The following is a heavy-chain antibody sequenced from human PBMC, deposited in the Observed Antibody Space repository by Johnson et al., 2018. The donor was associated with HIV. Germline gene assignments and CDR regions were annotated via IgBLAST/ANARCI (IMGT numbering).Heavy chain of an antibody. CDR3: ARDKGSWFDDAFDI. CDR1: GFTFSSYG. Sequence: QEQLVESGGGVVQPGRSLRLSCAASGFTFSSYGMHWVRQAPGKGLEWVAVIWYDGSNKYYADSVKGRFSISRDNSKNTLYLQMNSLKVEDTAVYYCARDKGSWFDDAFDIWGQGTMVTVSS. V-gene: IGHV3-30*19. CDR2: IWYDGSNK. J-gene: IGHJ3*02. D-gene: IGHD6-13*01.